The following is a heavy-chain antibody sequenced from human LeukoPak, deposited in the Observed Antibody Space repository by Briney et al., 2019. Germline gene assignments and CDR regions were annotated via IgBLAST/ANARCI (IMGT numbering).Heavy chain of an antibody. CDR3: AKTFVGGERGFVDS. D-gene: IGHD1-26*01. J-gene: IGHJ4*02. V-gene: IGHV3-23*01. Sequence: GGSLRLSCAASGFTFSSYAMSWVRQAPGKGLEWVSAISGSGGTTHYADSVKGRFTISRDRSKNTLYLQMHSLRAEDTAVYYCAKTFVGGERGFVDSWGQGTLVTVSS. CDR2: ISGSGGTT. CDR1: GFTFSSYA.